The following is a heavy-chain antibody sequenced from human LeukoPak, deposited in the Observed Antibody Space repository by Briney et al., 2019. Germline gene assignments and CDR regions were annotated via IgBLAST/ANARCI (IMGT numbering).Heavy chain of an antibody. J-gene: IGHJ4*02. D-gene: IGHD3-16*01. CDR3: ARVGTGGEFDY. CDR1: GFTFSSYW. CDR2: IKQDGSEK. Sequence: GSLRLSCAASGFTFSSYWMSWVRQAPGKGLEWVANIKQDGSEKYYVDSVKGRFTISRDNAKNSLYLQMSSLRAEDTAVYYCARVGTGGEFDYWGQGTLVTVSS. V-gene: IGHV3-7*01.